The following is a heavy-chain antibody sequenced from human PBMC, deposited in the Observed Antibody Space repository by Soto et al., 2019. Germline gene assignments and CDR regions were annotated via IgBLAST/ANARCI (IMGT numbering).Heavy chain of an antibody. CDR2: ISGSGGSP. D-gene: IGHD3-10*01. CDR3: ATPGAENYYGAGGYYSPLTLAY. J-gene: IGHJ4*02. Sequence: EVQLLESGGGLVQPGGSLRLSCAASGFTFSSYAMSWVRQAPGKGLEWVSAISGSGGSPYYADSVKGRFTISRDNSKNTMNRKMSSPRGYYAAVYCCATPGAENYYGAGGYYSPLTLAYWGQGTLVAVCS. CDR1: GFTFSSYA. V-gene: IGHV3-23*01.